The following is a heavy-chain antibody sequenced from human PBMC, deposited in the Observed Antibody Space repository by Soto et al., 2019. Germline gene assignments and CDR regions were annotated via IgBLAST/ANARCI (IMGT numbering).Heavy chain of an antibody. V-gene: IGHV4-34*01. CDR2: INHSGST. D-gene: IGHD2-15*01. Sequence: PSETLSLTCAVYGGSFSGYYWSWIRQPPGKGGEWIGEINHSGSTNYNPSLKSRVTISVDTSKNQFSLKLSSVTAADTAVYYCARAELGYCSGGSCYGDFDYWGQGTLVTVSS. CDR3: ARAELGYCSGGSCYGDFDY. CDR1: GGSFSGYY. J-gene: IGHJ4*02.